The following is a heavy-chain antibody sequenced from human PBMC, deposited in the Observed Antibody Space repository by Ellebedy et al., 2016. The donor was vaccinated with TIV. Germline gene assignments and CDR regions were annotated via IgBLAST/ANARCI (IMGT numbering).Heavy chain of an antibody. J-gene: IGHJ6*02. Sequence: AASVKVSCKASGYTFTNYYMHWVRQAPGQGLEWMGIIEPSGGTTNYAQKFQGRVTVTRDTSTRTVYMELRSLRSEDTAVYYCAREDLLPSSSSHPYGIDVWGQGTTVTVSS. V-gene: IGHV1-46*01. CDR3: AREDLLPSSSSHPYGIDV. CDR1: GYTFTNYY. D-gene: IGHD6-6*01. CDR2: IEPSGGTT.